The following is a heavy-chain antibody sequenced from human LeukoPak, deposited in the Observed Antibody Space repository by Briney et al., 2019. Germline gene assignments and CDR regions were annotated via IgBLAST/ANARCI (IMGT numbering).Heavy chain of an antibody. CDR1: GYTFTGQY. J-gene: IGHJ4*02. CDR3: ATGSGTYSPDY. CDR2: ITPNSGGT. V-gene: IGHV1-2*02. Sequence: ASVKVSCKASGYTFTGQYLHWVRQAPGQGLEWMGWITPNSGGTNYAQKFQGRGTMTRDTSISTAYMELSSLRSDDTAIYYCATGSGTYSPDYWGQGTLVTVSS. D-gene: IGHD3-10*01.